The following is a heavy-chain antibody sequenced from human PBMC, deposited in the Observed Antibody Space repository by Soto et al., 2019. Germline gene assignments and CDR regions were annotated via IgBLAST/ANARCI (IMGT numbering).Heavy chain of an antibody. CDR1: GFTFSSYG. CDR2: ISYDGSNK. CDR3: AKEYYDFWSGSDDYYGMDV. V-gene: IGHV3-30*18. D-gene: IGHD3-3*01. Sequence: GGSLRLSCAASGFTFSSYGMHWVRQAPGKGLEWVAVISYDGSNKYYADSVKGRFTISRDNSKNTLYLQMNSLRAEDTAVYYCAKEYYDFWSGSDDYYGMDVWGQGTTVTVSS. J-gene: IGHJ6*02.